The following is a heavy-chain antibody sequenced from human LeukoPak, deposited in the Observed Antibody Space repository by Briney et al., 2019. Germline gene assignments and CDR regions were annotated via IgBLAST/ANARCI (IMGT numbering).Heavy chain of an antibody. J-gene: IGHJ6*03. Sequence: PSETLSLTCTVSGGSISSYYWSWIRQPPGKGLEWIGYIYYSGSTNYNPSLKNRVTISVDTSKNQFSLKLSSVTAADTAVYYCASLPYYDFWSGYYPLGNYYYYMDVWGKGTTVTVSS. CDR3: ASLPYYDFWSGYYPLGNYYYYMDV. D-gene: IGHD3-3*01. CDR1: GGSISSYY. V-gene: IGHV4-59*08. CDR2: IYYSGST.